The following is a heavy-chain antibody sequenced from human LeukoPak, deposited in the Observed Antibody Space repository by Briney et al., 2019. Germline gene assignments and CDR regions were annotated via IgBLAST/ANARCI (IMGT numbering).Heavy chain of an antibody. J-gene: IGHJ4*02. CDR2: IIPILGIA. CDR1: GYTFTGYY. Sequence: SVKVSCKASGYTFTGYYMHWVRQAPGQGLEWMGRIIPILGIANYAQKFQGRVTITADKSTSTAYMELSSLRSEDTAVYYCARDSLSTMYYWGQGTLVTVSS. CDR3: ARDSLSTMYY. D-gene: IGHD2-2*01. V-gene: IGHV1-69*04.